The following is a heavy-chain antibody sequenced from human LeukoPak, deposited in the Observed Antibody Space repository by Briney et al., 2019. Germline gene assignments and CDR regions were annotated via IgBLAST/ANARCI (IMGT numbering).Heavy chain of an antibody. CDR1: GFHFSSYA. CDR3: AKSNTPFQYSGYDLDY. V-gene: IGHV3-23*01. CDR2: ISGSGGST. J-gene: IGHJ4*02. D-gene: IGHD3-22*01. Sequence: GGSLRLSCAASGFHFSSYAMRWVRQAPGKGLEGVSDISGSGGSTYYADSVKGRFTISRDNSKNTLYLQMNSLRAEDTAVYYCAKSNTPFQYSGYDLDYWGQGTLVTVSS.